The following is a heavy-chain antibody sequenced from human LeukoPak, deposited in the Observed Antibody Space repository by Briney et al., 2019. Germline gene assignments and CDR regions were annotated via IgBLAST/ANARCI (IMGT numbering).Heavy chain of an antibody. CDR1: GFTFSSYA. D-gene: IGHD2-21*02. V-gene: IGHV3-23*01. CDR3: AKAIESYCGGDCLFDY. J-gene: IGHJ4*02. CDR2: ISGSGGST. Sequence: GGSLRLSCAASGFTFSSYAMSWVRQAPGKGLEWVSVISGSGGSTYYADSVKGRFTISRDNSKNTLYLQMNSLRAEDTAVYYCAKAIESYCGGDCLFDYWGQGTLVTVSS.